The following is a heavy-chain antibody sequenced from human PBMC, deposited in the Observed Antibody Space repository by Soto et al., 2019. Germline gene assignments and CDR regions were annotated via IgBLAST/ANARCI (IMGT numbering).Heavy chain of an antibody. D-gene: IGHD4-17*01. J-gene: IGHJ3*02. Sequence: GGSLRLSCAASGFTFSSYAMSWVRQAPGKGLEWVSAISGSGGSTYYADSVKGRFTISRDNSKNTLYLQMNSLRAENTAVYYCANLVGEPDYGDYGGDDAFDIWGQGTMVTVSS. V-gene: IGHV3-23*01. CDR2: ISGSGGST. CDR1: GFTFSSYA. CDR3: ANLVGEPDYGDYGGDDAFDI.